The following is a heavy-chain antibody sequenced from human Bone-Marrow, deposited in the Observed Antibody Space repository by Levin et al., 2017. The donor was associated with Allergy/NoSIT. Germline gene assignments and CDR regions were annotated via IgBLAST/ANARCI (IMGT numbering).Heavy chain of an antibody. J-gene: IGHJ4*02. D-gene: IGHD1-7*01. CDR3: ARGLTGTTAYGY. CDR2: IIPRFSAA. V-gene: IGHV1-69*01. CDR1: GDTFSNYP. Sequence: GGSLRLSCKASGDTFSNYPITWVRQAPGQGLEWMGGIIPRFSAANYAQKFQGRVTFTADESTTTAYMELSGLISADMAVYYCARGLTGTTAYGYWGQGALVIVSS.